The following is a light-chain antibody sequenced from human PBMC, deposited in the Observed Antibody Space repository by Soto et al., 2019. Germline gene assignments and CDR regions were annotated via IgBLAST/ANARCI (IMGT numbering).Light chain of an antibody. J-gene: IGLJ2*01. CDR3: SSYTSNNFVI. Sequence: QSALTQPASVSGSPGQSITISCTGSSSDIGDYNYVSWYKQHPGKAPKLMIYDVSNRPSGVSNRFSGSKSGNTASLTISGLQAEDEADYYCSSYTSNNFVIFGGGTKLTVL. CDR2: DVS. CDR1: SSDIGDYNY. V-gene: IGLV2-14*03.